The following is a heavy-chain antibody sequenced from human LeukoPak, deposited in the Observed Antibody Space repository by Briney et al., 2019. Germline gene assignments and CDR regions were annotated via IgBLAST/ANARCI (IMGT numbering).Heavy chain of an antibody. D-gene: IGHD2-2*01. CDR2: IYYSGST. CDR3: ARAGCGRTSCYLDY. Sequence: SETLSLTCTVSGGSISSGDYYWSWIRQPPGKGLEWIGYIYYSGSTYYNPSLKSRVTISVDTSKNQFSLKLSSVTAADTAVYYWARAGCGRTSCYLDYGGRETLVTVP. CDR1: GGSISSGDYY. J-gene: IGHJ4*02. V-gene: IGHV4-30-4*01.